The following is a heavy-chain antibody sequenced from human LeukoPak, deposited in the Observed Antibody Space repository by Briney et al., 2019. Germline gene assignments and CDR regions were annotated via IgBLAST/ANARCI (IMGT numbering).Heavy chain of an antibody. CDR1: GDRVSSNSAA. CDR2: TYYRSDWYS. Sequence: SQTLSLTCAISGDRVSSNSAAWNWIRQSPSRGLEWRGRTYYRSDWYSDYAVSVKSRVSITPDTAKNQFSLQLNSVTPEDTAIYYCAREGSYFDYWGQGTLVTVSS. V-gene: IGHV6-1*01. CDR3: AREGSYFDY. J-gene: IGHJ4*02.